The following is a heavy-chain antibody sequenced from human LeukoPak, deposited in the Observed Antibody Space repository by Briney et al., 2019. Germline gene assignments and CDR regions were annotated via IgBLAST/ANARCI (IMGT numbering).Heavy chain of an antibody. CDR3: ARGRNDYDSSDPPPDY. D-gene: IGHD3-22*01. V-gene: IGHV4-34*01. CDR2: INHSGST. J-gene: IGHJ4*02. CDR1: GGSFSGYY. Sequence: SETLSLTCAVYGGSFSGYYWSWIRQPPGKGLEWIGEINHSGSTNYNPSLKSRVTISVDTSKNQFSLKLSSVTAAVTAVYYCARGRNDYDSSDPPPDYWGQGTLVTVSS.